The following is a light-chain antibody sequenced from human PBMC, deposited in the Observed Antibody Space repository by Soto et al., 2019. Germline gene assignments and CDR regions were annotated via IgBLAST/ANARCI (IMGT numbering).Light chain of an antibody. V-gene: IGKV3-20*01. CDR1: QSVSSSY. CDR2: GAS. J-gene: IGKJ1*01. CDR3: QQYGSSPRT. Sequence: EIVLTQSPGTLSLSPGERATLSCRASQSVSSSYLAWYQQKPGQAPRLLIYGASSRATGIPDRFSGSGSGTDFTITISRLEPEDFAVDYCQQYGSSPRTFGQGTKVEIK.